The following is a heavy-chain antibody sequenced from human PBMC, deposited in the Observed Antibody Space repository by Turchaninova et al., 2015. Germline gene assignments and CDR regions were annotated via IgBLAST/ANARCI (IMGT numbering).Heavy chain of an antibody. J-gene: IGHJ4*01. D-gene: IGHD5-18*01. Sequence: EVQLVESGGGLVQPGGSGRLSCAAAGFIFNSYAMSWVRQAPGGGLEWVSVMSGGGGYTYYADSVKDRFTISRDNSKNTLYLQMNSQRAEDTAIYFCAKLSGYSYDNSVDYWGHGTLVTVSS. CDR1: GFIFNSYA. CDR2: MSGGGGYT. V-gene: IGHV3-23*04. CDR3: AKLSGYSYDNSVDY.